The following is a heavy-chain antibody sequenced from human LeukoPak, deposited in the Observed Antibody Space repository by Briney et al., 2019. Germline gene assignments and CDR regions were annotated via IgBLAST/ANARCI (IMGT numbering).Heavy chain of an antibody. CDR3: ARDELYAVAGAEGGVFDY. J-gene: IGHJ4*02. Sequence: GASVKVSCKASGYTFTGYYMHWVRQAPGQGLEWMGWINPNSGGTNYAQKFQGRVTMTRDTSISTAYMELRSLRSDDTAVYYCARDELYAVAGAEGGVFDYWGQGTLVTVSS. D-gene: IGHD6-19*01. V-gene: IGHV1-2*02. CDR2: INPNSGGT. CDR1: GYTFTGYY.